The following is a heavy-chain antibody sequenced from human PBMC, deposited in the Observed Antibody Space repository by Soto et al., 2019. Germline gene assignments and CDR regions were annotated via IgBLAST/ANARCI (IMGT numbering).Heavy chain of an antibody. J-gene: IGHJ5*02. CDR1: GFTFSSYG. V-gene: IGHV3-30*18. Sequence: QVQLVESGGGVVQPGRSLRLSCAASGFTFSSYGMHWVRQAPGKGLEWVAVISSDGSNKYYADSVKGRFTISRDNSKNTLYVQMSSLRAEDTAVYYCAKGGGPEGGLDPWGQGTLVTVSS. CDR3: AKGGGPEGGLDP. CDR2: ISSDGSNK. D-gene: IGHD2-15*01.